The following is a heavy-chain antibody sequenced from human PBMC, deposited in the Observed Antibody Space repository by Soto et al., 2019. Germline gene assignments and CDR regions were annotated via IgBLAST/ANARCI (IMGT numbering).Heavy chain of an antibody. V-gene: IGHV3-21*01. J-gene: IGHJ5*02. D-gene: IGHD6-13*01. CDR1: GFTFRSFT. CDR3: TRDASRDSSARGWFDP. CDR2: ISSNSAYI. Sequence: SGGSLRLSCAASGFTFRSFTMNWVRQAPGQGLEWVSTISSNSAYIYYTDALRGRFTISRDNAKNSLHLQMNSLRAEDTAVYYCTRDASRDSSARGWFDPWGPGTLVTVSS.